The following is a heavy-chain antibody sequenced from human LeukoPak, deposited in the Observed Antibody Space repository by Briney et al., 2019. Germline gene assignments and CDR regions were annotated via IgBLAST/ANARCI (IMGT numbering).Heavy chain of an antibody. J-gene: IGHJ4*02. Sequence: ASVKVSCKASGYTFTSYDINWVRQATGQGLEWMGWINPNSGDTNYAQKFQGRVTMTRDTSISTAYMELSRLRSDDTAVYYCARLRAGFLGYCRGGSCSNSDYWGQGTLVTVSS. D-gene: IGHD2-15*01. CDR3: ARLRAGFLGYCRGGSCSNSDY. V-gene: IGHV1-2*02. CDR2: INPNSGDT. CDR1: GYTFTSYD.